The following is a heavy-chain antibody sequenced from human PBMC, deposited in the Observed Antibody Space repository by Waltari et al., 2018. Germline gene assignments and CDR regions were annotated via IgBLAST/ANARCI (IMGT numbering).Heavy chain of an antibody. D-gene: IGHD6-19*01. CDR3: AREYKYSSGPGL. V-gene: IGHV3-48*01. Sequence: EVQLVESGGGLVQPGGSLRLSCAASGFTFSSYSMHWVRQAPGKGLEWVSYISSSSSTIYYADSVKGRFTISRDNAKNSLYLQMNSLRAEDTAVYYCAREYKYSSGPGLWGRGTLVTVSS. CDR2: ISSSSSTI. CDR1: GFTFSSYS. J-gene: IGHJ2*01.